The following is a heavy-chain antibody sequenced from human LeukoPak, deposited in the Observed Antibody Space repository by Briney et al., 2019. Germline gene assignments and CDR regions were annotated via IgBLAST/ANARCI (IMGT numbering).Heavy chain of an antibody. Sequence: ASVKVSCKASGYTFTGYYMHWVRQAPGQGLEWMGWINPNSGGTNYAQKFQGRVTMTRDTSISTAYMELSRLRSDDTAVYYCARPKYRIFGVVVYWYFDLWGRGTLVTVSS. CDR2: INPNSGGT. D-gene: IGHD3-3*01. J-gene: IGHJ2*01. CDR3: ARPKYRIFGVVVYWYFDL. V-gene: IGHV1-2*02. CDR1: GYTFTGYY.